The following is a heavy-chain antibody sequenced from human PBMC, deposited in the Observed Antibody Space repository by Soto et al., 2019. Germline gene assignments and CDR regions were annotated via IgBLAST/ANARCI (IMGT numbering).Heavy chain of an antibody. Sequence: QLQLQESGPGLVKPSETLSLTCTVSGGSISSSSYYWGWIRQPPGKGLEWIGSIYYSGSTYYNPSLKSRVTISVDTSKNQFSLKLSSVTAADTAVYYWARNAYGDYDYYGMDVWGQGTTVTVSS. CDR3: ARNAYGDYDYYGMDV. D-gene: IGHD4-17*01. J-gene: IGHJ6*02. V-gene: IGHV4-39*01. CDR1: GGSISSSSYY. CDR2: IYYSGST.